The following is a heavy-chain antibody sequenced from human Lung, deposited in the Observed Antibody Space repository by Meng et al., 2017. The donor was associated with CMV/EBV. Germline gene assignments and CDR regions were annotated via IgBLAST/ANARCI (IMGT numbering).Heavy chain of an antibody. CDR2: ISTSGTTI. CDR1: GFTFSGYE. CDR3: ATYNGYSLFFDY. V-gene: IGHV3-48*03. D-gene: IGHD5-18*01. J-gene: IGHJ4*02. Sequence: GGSLRPXCATSGFTFSGYEMNWVRKAPGKGLEWVSYISTSGTTIYYADSVKGRFTISRDNAKGSLFLQMNNLRAEDTAIYYCATYNGYSLFFDYWGKGALVTVSS.